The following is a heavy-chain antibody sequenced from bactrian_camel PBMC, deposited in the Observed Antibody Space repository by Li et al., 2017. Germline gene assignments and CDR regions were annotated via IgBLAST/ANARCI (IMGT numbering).Heavy chain of an antibody. CDR2: IYTGGGGA. V-gene: IGHV3S1*01. Sequence: VQLVESGGGSVQAGGSLRLSCAASGATFSSNCMAWFRQAPGKEREGVAGIYTGGGGAYYAGSVKGRFTISQDDAHTLSLQMNNLKPEDTAMYYCAADTLLAGWSLPKDVEHFANWGHGTQVTVS. D-gene: IGHD5*01. CDR1: GATFSSNC. J-gene: IGHJ4*01. CDR3: AADTLLAGWSLPKDVEHFAN.